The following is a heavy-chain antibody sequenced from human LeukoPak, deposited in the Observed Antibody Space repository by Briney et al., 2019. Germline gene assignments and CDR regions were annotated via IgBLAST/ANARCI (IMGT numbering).Heavy chain of an antibody. CDR1: GGSISSYY. CDR3: ARHAGGIAAVGTRPFDY. V-gene: IGHV4-4*07. D-gene: IGHD6-13*01. CDR2: IYTSGST. Sequence: PSETLSLTCTVSGGSISSYYWSWIRQPAGKGLEWIGRIYTSGSTNYNASLKSRVSMSVDTSKNQFSLKLSSVTAADTAVYYCARHAGGIAAVGTRPFDYWGQGTLVTVSS. J-gene: IGHJ4*02.